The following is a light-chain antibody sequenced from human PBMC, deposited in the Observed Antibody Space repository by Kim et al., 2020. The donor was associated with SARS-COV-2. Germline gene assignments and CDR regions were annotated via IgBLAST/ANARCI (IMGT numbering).Light chain of an antibody. CDR3: SSYTSSSASVV. V-gene: IGLV2-14*03. CDR2: DVT. Sequence: SITISCTGTSSDVGGYDYVSWYQQHPGKAPNLMIYDVTDRPSGVSNRFSGSKSGNTASLTISGLQAEDEADYYCSSYTSSSASVVFGGGTQLTVL. J-gene: IGLJ2*01. CDR1: SSDVGGYDY.